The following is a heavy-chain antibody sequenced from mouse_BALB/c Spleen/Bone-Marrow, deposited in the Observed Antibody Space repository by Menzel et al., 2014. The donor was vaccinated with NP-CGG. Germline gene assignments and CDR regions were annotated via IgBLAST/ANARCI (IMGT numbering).Heavy chain of an antibody. CDR2: VYPGDGDT. Sequence: QLQQSGAELVRPGSSVKISCKASGYAISSYWMNWVKQRPGQGLEWIGQVYPGDGDTNYNGKFKGKATLTADKSSSTAYMQISSLTSEDSAVYFCARGRGWYLDYWGQGTTLTVSS. CDR1: GYAISSYW. D-gene: IGHD2-3*01. V-gene: IGHV1-80*01. CDR3: ARGRGWYLDY. J-gene: IGHJ2*01.